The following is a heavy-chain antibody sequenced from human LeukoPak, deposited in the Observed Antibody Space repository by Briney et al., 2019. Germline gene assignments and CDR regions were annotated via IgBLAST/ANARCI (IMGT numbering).Heavy chain of an antibody. CDR1: GFTLSSYE. D-gene: IGHD2-15*01. V-gene: IGHV3-48*03. CDR2: ISSSGSTI. Sequence: PGGSLRLSCAASGFTLSSYEMNWVRQAPGKGLEWVSYISSSGSTIYYADSVKGRFTISRDNAKNSLYLQMNSLRAEDTAIYYCARDCSGGSCYSEVYWFDPWGQGTLVTVSS. CDR3: ARDCSGGSCYSEVYWFDP. J-gene: IGHJ5*02.